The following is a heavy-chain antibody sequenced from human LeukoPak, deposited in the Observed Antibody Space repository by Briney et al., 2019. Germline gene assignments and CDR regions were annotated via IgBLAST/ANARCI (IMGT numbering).Heavy chain of an antibody. V-gene: IGHV3-74*01. CDR2: INNDGSST. CDR1: RFTFNSYW. J-gene: IGHJ4*02. CDR3: ARGPYGDHNCVY. Sequence: GVTLRLPCAAYRFTFNSYWMQWVPHAPGKGLVWVLRINNDGSSTIYADSVKGRFTIYRDNAKNTLYLQMNSLRAEDTAAYYCARGPYGDHNCVYGGEGTRVSVST. D-gene: IGHD4-17*01.